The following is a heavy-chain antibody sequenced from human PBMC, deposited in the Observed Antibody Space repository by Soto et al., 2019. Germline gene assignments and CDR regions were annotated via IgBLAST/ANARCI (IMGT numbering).Heavy chain of an antibody. CDR1: GFTFSSYG. CDR2: ISYDGSNK. CDR3: AKDLSLGYCSGGSCYWDYFDY. D-gene: IGHD2-15*01. Sequence: GGSLRLSCAASGFTFSSYGMHWVRQAPGKGLEWVAVISYDGSNKYYADSVKGRFTISRDNSKNTLYLQMNSLRAEDTAVYYCAKDLSLGYCSGGSCYWDYFDYWGQGTLVTVSS. J-gene: IGHJ4*02. V-gene: IGHV3-30*18.